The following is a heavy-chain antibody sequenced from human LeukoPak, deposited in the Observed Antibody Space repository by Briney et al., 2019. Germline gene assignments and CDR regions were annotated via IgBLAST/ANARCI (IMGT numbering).Heavy chain of an antibody. CDR2: INPNSGGT. J-gene: IGHJ4*02. V-gene: IGHV1-2*02. D-gene: IGHD5-12*01. Sequence: ASVTASCKASGYTFTGYYLHWVRQAPGQGLEWMGWINPNSGGTNYAQKFQGRVTMTRDTSISTAYMELGRLRSDDTAVYYCAREYSGYAPGGYWGQGTLVTVSS. CDR1: GYTFTGYY. CDR3: AREYSGYAPGGY.